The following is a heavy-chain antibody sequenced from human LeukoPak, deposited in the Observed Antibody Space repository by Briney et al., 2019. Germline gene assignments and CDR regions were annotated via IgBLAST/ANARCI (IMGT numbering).Heavy chain of an antibody. Sequence: GGSLRLSCAASGFTFGNSWVHWVRQAPGKGLVWVSLINADGSTAAYADSVKGRFTISRDNARNTLSLQMNSLTIEDTAVYYCVVVVEPPDSDGFDVWGQGTMITVSS. J-gene: IGHJ3*01. CDR2: INADGSTA. D-gene: IGHD1-14*01. V-gene: IGHV3-74*01. CDR1: GFTFGNSW. CDR3: VVVVEPPDSDGFDV.